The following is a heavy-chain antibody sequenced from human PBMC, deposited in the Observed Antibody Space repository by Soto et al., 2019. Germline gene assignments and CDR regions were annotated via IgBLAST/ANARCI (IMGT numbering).Heavy chain of an antibody. CDR3: ARGWSYDFWSGYPYYFDY. CDR1: GGSISSGDYY. J-gene: IGHJ4*02. D-gene: IGHD3-3*01. CDR2: IYYSGST. Sequence: ASETLSLTCTVSGGSISSGDYYWSWIRQPPGKGLEWIGYIYYSGSTYYNPSLKSRVTISVDTSKNQFSLKLSSVTAADTAVYYCARGWSYDFWSGYPYYFDYWGQGTLVTVSS. V-gene: IGHV4-30-4*01.